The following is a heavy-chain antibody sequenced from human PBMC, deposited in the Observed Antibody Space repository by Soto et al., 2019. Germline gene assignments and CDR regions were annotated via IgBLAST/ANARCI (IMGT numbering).Heavy chain of an antibody. V-gene: IGHV4-59*08. CDR3: ARFNWYFDL. J-gene: IGHJ2*01. Sequence: SETLTLTGTVSGDSISSYYWSWIRQPPGKGLEWIGYIYYSGSTNYNPSLKSRVTISVDTSKNQFSLKLSSVTAADTAVYYCARFNWYFDLWGRGTLVTVSS. CDR1: GDSISSYY. CDR2: IYYSGST.